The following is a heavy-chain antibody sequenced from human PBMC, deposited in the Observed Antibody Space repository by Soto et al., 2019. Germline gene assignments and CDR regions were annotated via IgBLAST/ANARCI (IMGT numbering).Heavy chain of an antibody. CDR1: SGSISSGNW. D-gene: IGHD6-25*01. CDR3: AGSAYYFEY. V-gene: IGHV4-4*02. J-gene: IGHJ4*02. CDR2: IYHSGST. Sequence: SETLSLTCAVSSGSISSGNWWSWVRQPPGKGLEWIGEIYHSGSTNYNPSLTSRVTISVDKSKNQFSLKLSSVTAADTAVYYCAGSAYYFEYWGQGTLVTVSS.